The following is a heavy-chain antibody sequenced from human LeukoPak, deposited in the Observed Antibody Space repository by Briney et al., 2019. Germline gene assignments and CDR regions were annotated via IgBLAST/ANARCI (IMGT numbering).Heavy chain of an antibody. V-gene: IGHV3-23*01. CDR1: GFTFGTSA. CDR2: IRPSDDTT. Sequence: GGSPRLSCEVFGFTFGTSAMSWVRQAPGKGLEWVSGIRPSDDTTYYVDSVKGRFTVSRDNSKNTLYLQMHSLRVEDTAVYYCRFYISGSDYWGQGTLVTVSS. D-gene: IGHD3-22*01. CDR3: RFYISGSDY. J-gene: IGHJ4*02.